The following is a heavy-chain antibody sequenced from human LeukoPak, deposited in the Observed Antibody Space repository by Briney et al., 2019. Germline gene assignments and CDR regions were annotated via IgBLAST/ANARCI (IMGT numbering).Heavy chain of an antibody. V-gene: IGHV4-59*05. CDR1: GGSISSYY. CDR2: IYYSGST. Sequence: PSETLSLTCTVSGGSISSYYWSWIRQPPGKGLEWIGSIYYSGSTYYNPSLKSRVTISVDTSKNQFSLKLSSVTAADTALFYCARGSGYYYGDFDYWGQGTLVTVSS. D-gene: IGHD3-22*01. CDR3: ARGSGYYYGDFDY. J-gene: IGHJ4*02.